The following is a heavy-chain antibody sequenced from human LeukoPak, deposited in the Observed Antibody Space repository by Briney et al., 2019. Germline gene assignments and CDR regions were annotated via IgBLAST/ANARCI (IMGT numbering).Heavy chain of an antibody. CDR1: GGSINNYW. D-gene: IGHD2-15*01. J-gene: IGHJ4*02. CDR2: IYYSGST. CDR3: ARYCSGGDCYSRALDY. V-gene: IGHV4-59*01. Sequence: PSETLSLTCSVSGGSINNYWWNWIRQPPGKGLEWIGYIYYSGSTGYNPSLKSRLTISVDTSLNQFSLKLNSVTAADTAVYYCARYCSGGDCYSRALDYWSQGILVTVSS.